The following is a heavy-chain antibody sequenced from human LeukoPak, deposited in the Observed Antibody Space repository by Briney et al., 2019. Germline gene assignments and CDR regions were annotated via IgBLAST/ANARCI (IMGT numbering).Heavy chain of an antibody. CDR3: AARPGDLAVPFDY. Sequence: HPGGSLRLSCAASGFTFDTHAMTWVRQAPGKGLEYVSLISGSGDITYYAHSLKDRFTISRDNSKTTLYLQMRSLRAEDTAMYYCAARPGDLAVPFDYWGQGTLVIVSS. V-gene: IGHV3-23*01. CDR2: ISGSGDIT. D-gene: IGHD3-10*01. J-gene: IGHJ4*02. CDR1: GFTFDTHA.